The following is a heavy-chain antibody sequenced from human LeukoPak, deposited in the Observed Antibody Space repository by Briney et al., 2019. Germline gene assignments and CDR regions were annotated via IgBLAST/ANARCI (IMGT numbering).Heavy chain of an antibody. CDR1: GGTFSSYA. V-gene: IGHV1-69*13. CDR3: AKENPVGGTNYFDY. CDR2: IIPIFGTA. J-gene: IGHJ4*02. D-gene: IGHD1-26*01. Sequence: GASVKVSCKASGGTFSSYAISWVRQAPGQGLEWMGGIIPIFGTANYAQKFQGRVTITADESTSTAYMELSSLRAEDRAVYYCAKENPVGGTNYFDYWGQGTLVTVSS.